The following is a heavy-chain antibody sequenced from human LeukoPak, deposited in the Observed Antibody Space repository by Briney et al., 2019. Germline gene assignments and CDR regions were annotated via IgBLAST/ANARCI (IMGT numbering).Heavy chain of an antibody. J-gene: IGHJ4*02. CDR3: AKDLGYDYVWGEGNLYDY. Sequence: GGSLRLSCAASGFTFSSYGMSWVRQAPGKGLQWVSAISCDGKDRDYPDSVKGRFTISRDNSKNTLYLQMDSLRAEDTAVYYCAKDLGYDYVWGEGNLYDYWGQGTLVTVSS. V-gene: IGHV3-23*01. D-gene: IGHD3-16*01. CDR2: ISCDGKDR. CDR1: GFTFSSYG.